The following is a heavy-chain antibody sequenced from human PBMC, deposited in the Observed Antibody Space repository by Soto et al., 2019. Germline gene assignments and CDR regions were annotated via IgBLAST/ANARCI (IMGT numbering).Heavy chain of an antibody. Sequence: SVKVSCKASGGTFSSYAISWVRQAPGQGLEWMGGIIPIFGTANYAQKFQGRVTITADESASTAYMELSSLRSEDTAVYYCARHPTTAMVFDYWGQGTLVTVSS. J-gene: IGHJ4*02. CDR2: IIPIFGTA. V-gene: IGHV1-69*13. CDR3: ARHPTTAMVFDY. CDR1: GGTFSSYA. D-gene: IGHD5-18*01.